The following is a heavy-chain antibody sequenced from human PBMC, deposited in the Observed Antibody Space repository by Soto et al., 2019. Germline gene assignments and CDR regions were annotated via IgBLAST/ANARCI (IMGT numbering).Heavy chain of an antibody. V-gene: IGHV1-58*02. CDR2: IVVGSGNT. Sequence: SVKVSCKASGFTFTSSAMQWVRQARGQRLEWIGWIVVGSGNTNYAQKFQERVTITRDMSTSTAYMELSSLRSEDTAVYYCASVLGGLSGSYFDYWGQGTLVPVSS. CDR1: GFTFTSSA. D-gene: IGHD3-16*01. J-gene: IGHJ4*02. CDR3: ASVLGGLSGSYFDY.